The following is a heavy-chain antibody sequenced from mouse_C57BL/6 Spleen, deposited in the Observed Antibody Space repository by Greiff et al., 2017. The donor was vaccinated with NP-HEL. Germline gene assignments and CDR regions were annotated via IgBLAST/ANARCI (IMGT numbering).Heavy chain of an antibody. CDR1: GYTFTSYW. CDR3: AREGIKDYFDY. D-gene: IGHD1-3*01. CDR2: IDPSDSYT. Sequence: QVQLKQPGAELVKPGASVKLSCKASGYTFTSYWMQWVKQRPGQGLEWIGEIDPSDSYTNYNQKFKGKATLTVDTSSSTAYMQLSSLTSEDSAVYYCAREGIKDYFDYWGQGTTLTVSS. J-gene: IGHJ2*01. V-gene: IGHV1-50*01.